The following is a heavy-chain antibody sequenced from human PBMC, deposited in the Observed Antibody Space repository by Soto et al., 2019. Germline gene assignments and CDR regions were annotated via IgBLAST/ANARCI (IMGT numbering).Heavy chain of an antibody. CDR2: IRNKGNSHTT. CDR1: GFTFSDHY. V-gene: IGHV3-72*01. Sequence: EVQLVESGGGLVQPGGSLRLSCAASGFTFSDHYMDWVRQAPGKGLEWVGRIRNKGNSHTTEYATTVKGRFIISRDDSKNSLYLQVNSVKTEDTALYYCGRSQLGVLEYGGQGTLVTVSP. CDR3: GRSQLGVLEY. J-gene: IGHJ4*02. D-gene: IGHD3-10*01.